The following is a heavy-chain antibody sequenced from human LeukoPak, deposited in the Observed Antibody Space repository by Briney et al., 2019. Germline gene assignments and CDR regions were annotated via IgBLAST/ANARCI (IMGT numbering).Heavy chain of an antibody. V-gene: IGHV4-61*02. CDR3: ARSRGYSDY. D-gene: IGHD5-18*01. Sequence: PSQTLSLTCTVSGGSFSRGSYYWSWIRQPAGKGLEWIGRIYASGSTNYNPSLRSQDTMSVDTSKNQFSLKLSSVTAANTAVYYCARSRGYSDYWGQGTLVTVSS. CDR1: GGSFSRGSYY. J-gene: IGHJ4*02. CDR2: IYASGST.